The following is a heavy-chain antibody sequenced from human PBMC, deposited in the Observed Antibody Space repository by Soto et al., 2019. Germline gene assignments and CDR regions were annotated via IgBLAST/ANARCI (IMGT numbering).Heavy chain of an antibody. Sequence: SETLSLTCTVSVGSISSYYWSWIRQPPGKGLEWIGYIYYSVSTNYNPSLKSRVTISVDTSKNQFSLKLSSVTAAATAVYYCARLRYFDWLLFDYWGQGTLVTVSS. CDR1: VGSISSYY. CDR3: ARLRYFDWLLFDY. CDR2: IYYSVST. D-gene: IGHD3-9*01. V-gene: IGHV4-59*08. J-gene: IGHJ4*02.